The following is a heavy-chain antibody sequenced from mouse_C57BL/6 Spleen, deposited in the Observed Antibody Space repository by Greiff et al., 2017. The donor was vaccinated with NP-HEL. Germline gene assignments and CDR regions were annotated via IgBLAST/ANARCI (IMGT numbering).Heavy chain of an antibody. CDR3: ARGGYEYDVGAY. V-gene: IGHV1-69*01. J-gene: IGHJ3*01. CDR2: IDPSDSYT. D-gene: IGHD2-4*01. Sequence: QVQLQQPGAELVMPGASVKLSCKASGYTFTSYWMHWVKQRPGQGLEWIGEIDPSDSYTNYNQKFKGKSTLTVDKSSSTAYMQLSSLTSEDSAVYYCARGGYEYDVGAYWGQGTLVTVSA. CDR1: GYTFTSYW.